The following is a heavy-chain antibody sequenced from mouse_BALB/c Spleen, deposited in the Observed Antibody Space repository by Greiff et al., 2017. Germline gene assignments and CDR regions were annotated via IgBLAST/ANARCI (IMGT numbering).Heavy chain of an antibody. Sequence: EVKLMESGPELVKTGASVKISCKASGYSFTGYYMHWVKQSHGKSLEWIGEINPSNGGTNFNEKFKSKATLTVDKSSSTAYMQLSSLTSEDSAVYYCTRYYGYGDGYFDVWGAGTTVTVSS. D-gene: IGHD2-2*01. J-gene: IGHJ1*01. CDR3: TRYYGYGDGYFDV. CDR1: GYSFTGYY. V-gene: IGHV1-42*01. CDR2: INPSNGGT.